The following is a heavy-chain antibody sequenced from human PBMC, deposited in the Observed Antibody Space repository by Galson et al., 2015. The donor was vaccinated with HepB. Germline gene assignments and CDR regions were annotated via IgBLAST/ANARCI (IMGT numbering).Heavy chain of an antibody. Sequence: SVKVSCKASGSTFTSYYIHWVRQAPGQGLEWMGRINPNSGGTNYAQKFQGRPTMTRDTSISTAYMELSSLRSDDTAVYYCAKEIGHGHRGMDVWGQGTTVTVSS. CDR1: GSTFTSYY. V-gene: IGHV1-2*06. CDR2: INPNSGGT. J-gene: IGHJ6*02. CDR3: AKEIGHGHRGMDV. D-gene: IGHD1-14*01.